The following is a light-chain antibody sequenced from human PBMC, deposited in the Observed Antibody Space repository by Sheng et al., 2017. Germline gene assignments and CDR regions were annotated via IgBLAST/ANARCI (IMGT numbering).Light chain of an antibody. Sequence: DIQMTQLPSSLSASVGDRVTITCRASQTIRTYLNWYQQKPGKAPKLLIYAASSLQSGVPSRFSGSGSGTDFTLTIDSLQPEDFATYYCQQYAVFPPYTFGQGTNLEMK. CDR3: QQYAVFPPYT. CDR1: QTIRTY. J-gene: IGKJ2*01. V-gene: IGKV1-39*01. CDR2: AAS.